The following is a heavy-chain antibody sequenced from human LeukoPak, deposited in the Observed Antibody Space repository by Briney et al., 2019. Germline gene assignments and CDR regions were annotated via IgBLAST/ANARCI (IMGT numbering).Heavy chain of an antibody. V-gene: IGHV1-46*01. CDR2: INPSGGST. D-gene: IGHD3-22*01. CDR1: GYTFTSYY. CDR3: ARDREYYYDSSGYYFGAFDI. Sequence: ASVKVSCKASGYTFTSYYMHWVRQPPGQGLEWMGIINPSGGSTSYAQKFQGRVTMTRDMSTSTVYMELSSLRSEDTAVYYCARDREYYYDSSGYYFGAFDIWGQGTMVTVSS. J-gene: IGHJ3*02.